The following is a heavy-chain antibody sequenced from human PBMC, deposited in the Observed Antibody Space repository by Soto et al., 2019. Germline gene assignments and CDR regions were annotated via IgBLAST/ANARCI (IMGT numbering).Heavy chain of an antibody. CDR3: ARHRYTAMVSDYFDY. D-gene: IGHD5-18*01. J-gene: IGHJ4*02. CDR2: IYPGDSDT. Sequence: PGESLKISCKGSGYSFTSYWIGWVRQXPGKGLEWMGIIYPGDSDTRYSPSFQGQVAISADKSISTAYLQWSSLKASNTAMYYCARHRYTAMVSDYFDYWGQGTLVTVSS. CDR1: GYSFTSYW. V-gene: IGHV5-51*01.